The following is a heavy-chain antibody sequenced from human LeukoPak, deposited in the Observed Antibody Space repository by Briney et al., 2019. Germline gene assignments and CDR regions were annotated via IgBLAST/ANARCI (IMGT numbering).Heavy chain of an antibody. CDR1: GFTFDDYT. V-gene: IGHV3-30*02. CDR2: IRYDGSNK. J-gene: IGHJ4*02. CDR3: AKAGATFGGVIDTTSFYFDY. D-gene: IGHD3-16*02. Sequence: PGGSLRLSCAASGFTFDDYTMHWVRQAPGKGLEWVAFIRYDGSNKYYADSVKGRFTISRDNSKNTLYLQMNSLRAEDTAVYYCAKAGATFGGVIDTTSFYFDYWGQGTLVTVSS.